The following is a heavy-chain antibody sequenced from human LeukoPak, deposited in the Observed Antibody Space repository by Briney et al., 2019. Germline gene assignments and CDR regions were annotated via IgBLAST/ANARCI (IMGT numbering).Heavy chain of an antibody. J-gene: IGHJ5*02. CDR1: GFTFSSYW. CDR2: ITRSSSYI. V-gene: IGHV3-21*01. Sequence: GGSLRLSCAASGFTFSSYWMSWVRQASGKGLEWVSSITRSSSYIYYADSLKGRFTISRDNAKNSLYLQMNSLRAEDTAVYYCARDMGYGDYLLGWFDPWGQGTLVTVSS. D-gene: IGHD4-17*01. CDR3: ARDMGYGDYLLGWFDP.